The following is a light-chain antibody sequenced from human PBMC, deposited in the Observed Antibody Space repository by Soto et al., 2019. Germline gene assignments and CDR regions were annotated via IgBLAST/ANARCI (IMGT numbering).Light chain of an antibody. V-gene: IGKV1-39*01. J-gene: IGKJ5*01. Sequence: DIQMTQSPSSLSASVGDRVTITCRASQSISSYLNWYQQKPGEAPKLLIYAASSLQSGVPSRFSGSGPGTDFTLTISSLQPEDFATYYCQQSYSTPITFGQGTRLEIK. CDR2: AAS. CDR1: QSISSY. CDR3: QQSYSTPIT.